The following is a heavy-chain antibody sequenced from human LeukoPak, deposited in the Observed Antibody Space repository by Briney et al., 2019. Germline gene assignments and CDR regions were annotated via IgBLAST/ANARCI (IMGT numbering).Heavy chain of an antibody. D-gene: IGHD6-13*01. CDR1: GGSISSSSSY. J-gene: IGHJ5*02. V-gene: IGHV4-39*02. CDR2: IYYSGST. CDR3: AREELIAAAGQGGFDP. Sequence: SETLSLTCTVSGGSISSSSSYWGWIRQPPGKGLEWIGTIYYSGSTYYNPSLKSRVTISVDTSKNQFSLRLSSVTAADTAVYYCAREELIAAAGQGGFDPWGQGTLVTVSS.